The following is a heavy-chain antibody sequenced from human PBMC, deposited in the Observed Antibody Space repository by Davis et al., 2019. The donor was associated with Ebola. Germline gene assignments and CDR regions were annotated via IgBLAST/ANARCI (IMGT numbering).Heavy chain of an antibody. CDR1: GYTFTNYG. D-gene: IGHD4-11*01. CDR3: ARGHNYAHEY. Sequence: ASVKVSCKASGYTFTNYGVTWVRQAPGQGLEWMGRLNQKSGGTDSAQKFHGRVTVTRDTSISTVYMELSSLRYDDTADYYCARGHNYAHEYWGQGTLVTVSS. CDR2: LNQKSGGT. V-gene: IGHV1-2*06. J-gene: IGHJ4*02.